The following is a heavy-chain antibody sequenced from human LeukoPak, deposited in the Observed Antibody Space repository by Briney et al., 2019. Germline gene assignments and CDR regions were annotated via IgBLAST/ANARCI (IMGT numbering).Heavy chain of an antibody. Sequence: ASVKVSCKASGYTFTSYAMHWVRQAPGQRLEWMGWINAGNGNTKYSQKFQGRVTITRDTSASTAYMELSSLRSEDTAVYYCARVSSSWYYFDYWGQGTLVTVSS. V-gene: IGHV1-3*01. D-gene: IGHD6-13*01. CDR2: INAGNGNT. J-gene: IGHJ4*02. CDR3: ARVSSSWYYFDY. CDR1: GYTFTSYA.